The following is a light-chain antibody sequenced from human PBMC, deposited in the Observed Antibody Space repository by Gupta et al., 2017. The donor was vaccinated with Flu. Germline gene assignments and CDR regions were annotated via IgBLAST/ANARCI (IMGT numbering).Light chain of an antibody. CDR2: DDR. V-gene: IGLV3-21*02. J-gene: IGLJ3*02. CDR3: QVWDSSSDDRWV. CDR1: TNGLKS. Sequence: QRDRITSGGNTNGLKSEHWYQQKPGQAPVLVVYDDRERHSGIPERFSGSNSGNTATLTISRVEAGDEADYYCQVWDSSSDDRWVFGGGTKLTVL.